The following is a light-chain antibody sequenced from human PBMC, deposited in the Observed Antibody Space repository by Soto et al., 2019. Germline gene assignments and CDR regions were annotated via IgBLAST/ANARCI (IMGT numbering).Light chain of an antibody. Sequence: EIVMTQSPASLSVSPGEGATLSCRASQSVSSSLAWYQQKPGQAPRLLIYAASTRATGIPARFIGSGSGLVLTVAISRLQSEDSAVYSCQQYKNWSRTLGQGT. V-gene: IGKV3-15*01. CDR3: QQYKNWSRT. CDR1: QSVSSS. J-gene: IGKJ1*01. CDR2: AAS.